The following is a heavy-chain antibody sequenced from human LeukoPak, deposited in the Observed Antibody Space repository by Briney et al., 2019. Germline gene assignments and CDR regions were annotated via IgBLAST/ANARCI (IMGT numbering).Heavy chain of an antibody. CDR2: IKSKTDGGTT. Sequence: GGSLRLSCAASGFTFSSYWMHWVRQAPGKGLEWVGRIKSKTDGGTTDYAAPVKGRFTISRDDSKNTLYLQMNSLKTEDTAVYYCTTETHTLLLWFGELSSYYYMDVWGKGTTVTISS. D-gene: IGHD3-10*01. V-gene: IGHV3-15*01. J-gene: IGHJ6*03. CDR1: GFTFSSYW. CDR3: TTETHTLLLWFGELSSYYYMDV.